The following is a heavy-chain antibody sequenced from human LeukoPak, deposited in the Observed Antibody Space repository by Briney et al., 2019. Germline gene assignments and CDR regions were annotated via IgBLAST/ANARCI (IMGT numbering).Heavy chain of an antibody. D-gene: IGHD4-17*01. CDR3: ARQDDRDHGDPNWFDP. CDR2: IFFNENT. CDR1: GGSINTGSYW. V-gene: IGHV4-39*01. Sequence: SETLSLTCSISGGSINTGSYWRGWIRQTPGKGVEFIGCIFFNENTFYHPSLKIRVTISVDNFNDQFSRRLTSVTAADTAIYYCARQDDRDHGDPNWFDPWGQGILVTVSS. J-gene: IGHJ5*02.